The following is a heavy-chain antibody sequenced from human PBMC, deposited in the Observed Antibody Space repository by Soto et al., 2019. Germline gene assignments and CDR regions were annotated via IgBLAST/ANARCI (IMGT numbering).Heavy chain of an antibody. D-gene: IGHD2-21*02. CDR2: ISYDGSNK. CDR1: GFTFSSYG. V-gene: IGHV3-30*18. Sequence: QVQLVESGGGVVQPGRSLRLSCAASGFTFSSYGMHWVRQAPGKGLEWVAVISYDGSNKYYADSVKGRFTISRDNSKNTLYLQMNSLRAEDTAVDYCAKKKGGGDLENFDYWGQGTLVTVSS. J-gene: IGHJ4*02. CDR3: AKKKGGGDLENFDY.